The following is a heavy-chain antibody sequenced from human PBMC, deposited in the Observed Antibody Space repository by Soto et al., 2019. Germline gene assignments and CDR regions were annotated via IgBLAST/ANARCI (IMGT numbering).Heavy chain of an antibody. Sequence: SETLSLTCTVSCGSINSDYWTWIRQPPGRGLEWIGYIYYTGSTSYNPSLRSRVTISVDRSKNQFSLKLSSVTAADTAVYFCATQSYSNSGAYYYYAMDVWGQGTTVTVSS. D-gene: IGHD4-4*01. CDR1: CGSINSDY. J-gene: IGHJ6*02. V-gene: IGHV4-59*12. CDR2: IYYTGST. CDR3: ATQSYSNSGAYYYYAMDV.